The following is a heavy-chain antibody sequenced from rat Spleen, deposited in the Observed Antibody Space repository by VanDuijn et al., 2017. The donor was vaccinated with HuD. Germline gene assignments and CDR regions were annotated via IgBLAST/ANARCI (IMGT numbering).Heavy chain of an antibody. D-gene: IGHD2-2*01. Sequence: EVQLVESGGGVMQPGRSLKLSCAASGFTFSSFPMAWVRQAPKKGLEWVATISYDGSSTYYRDSVKGRFTISRDNAKSTLYLQMGSLRSEDTANYYCTIGGYLRYWGQGVMVTVSS. CDR2: ISYDGSST. V-gene: IGHV5-29*01. J-gene: IGHJ2*01. CDR1: GFTFSSFP. CDR3: TIGGYLRY.